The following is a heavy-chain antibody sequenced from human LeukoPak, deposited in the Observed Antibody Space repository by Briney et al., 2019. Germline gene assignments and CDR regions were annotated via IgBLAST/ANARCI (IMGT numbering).Heavy chain of an antibody. CDR3: ARVGGYCTTTSCSYGMDV. V-gene: IGHV1-2*02. Sequence: ASVKVSCKASGYSFTDYYLHWVRQAPRQGLEWMGWINPYSGDTNYAQKFQGRVTMTRDKSISTAYMEVSRLRSDDTAVFYCARVGGYCTTTSCSYGMDVWGQGTTVTVSS. D-gene: IGHD2-2*01. CDR2: INPYSGDT. CDR1: GYSFTDYY. J-gene: IGHJ6*02.